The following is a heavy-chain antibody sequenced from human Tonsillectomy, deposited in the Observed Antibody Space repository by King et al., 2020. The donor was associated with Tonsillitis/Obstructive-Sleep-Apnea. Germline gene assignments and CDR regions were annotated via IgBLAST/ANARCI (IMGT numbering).Heavy chain of an antibody. V-gene: IGHV3-74*01. CDR1: GFTFSSYW. Sequence: EVQLVESGGGLVQPGGSLRLSCAASGFTFSSYWMHWVRQAPGKGLVWVSRINSDGSSTSYADSVKGRFTISRDNAKNTLYLQMNSLRAEDTAVDYCASPTIFGYMDVWGKGTTVTVSS. D-gene: IGHD3-3*01. CDR2: INSDGSST. CDR3: ASPTIFGYMDV. J-gene: IGHJ6*03.